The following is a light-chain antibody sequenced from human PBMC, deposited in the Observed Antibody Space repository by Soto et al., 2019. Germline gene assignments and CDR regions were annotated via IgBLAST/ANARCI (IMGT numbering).Light chain of an antibody. Sequence: IQMTQSPSSLSASVVDRVTITCRASQGIRNALGWYQQKPGKAPKLLIYAASSLQSGVPSRFRGSGSGRDFTLTISSLQPEDFETYYCLQDYNYPRTFGQGTKVDIK. J-gene: IGKJ1*01. V-gene: IGKV1-6*01. CDR1: QGIRNA. CDR2: AAS. CDR3: LQDYNYPRT.